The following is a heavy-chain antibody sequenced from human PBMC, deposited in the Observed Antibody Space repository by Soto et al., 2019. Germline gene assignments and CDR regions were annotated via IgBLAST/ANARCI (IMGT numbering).Heavy chain of an antibody. Sequence: ASVKVSCKASGYTFSNYGIYWLRQAPGQGLEWLGWVSTYNGDTNYAQKFHDRVTMTTHTSTNTASMELRSLKSDDTAVYYCARWHFVFWSGYQIEYWGQGTAVTVS. D-gene: IGHD3-3*01. J-gene: IGHJ4*02. V-gene: IGHV1-18*04. CDR3: ARWHFVFWSGYQIEY. CDR2: VSTYNGDT. CDR1: GYTFSNYG.